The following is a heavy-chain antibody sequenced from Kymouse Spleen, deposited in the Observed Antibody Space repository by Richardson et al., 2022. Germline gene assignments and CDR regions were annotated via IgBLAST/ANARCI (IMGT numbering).Heavy chain of an antibody. J-gene: IGHJ6*02. Sequence: EVQLVESGGGLVQPGRSLRLSCAASGFTFDDYAMHWVRQAPGKGLEWVSGISWNSGSIGYADSVKGRFTISRDNAKNSLYLQMNSLRAEDTALYYLGVLWFGESPDGMDVWGQGTTVTVSS. CDR3: GVLWFGESPDGMDV. V-gene: IGHV3-9*01. D-gene: IGHD3-10*01. CDR2: ISWNSGSI. CDR1: GFTFDDYA.